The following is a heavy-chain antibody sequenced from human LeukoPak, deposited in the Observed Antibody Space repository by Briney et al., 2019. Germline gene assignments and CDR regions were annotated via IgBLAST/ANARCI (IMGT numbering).Heavy chain of an antibody. CDR2: ISAYNGNT. V-gene: IGHV1-18*01. CDR3: ARASYCSDGSCYSDY. J-gene: IGHJ4*02. D-gene: IGHD2-15*01. CDR1: GYTFSRYG. Sequence: ASVKVSCKASGYTFSRYGISWVRQAPGQGLEWMGWISAYNGNTIYAQKVKGRVTMTTDTSTSTAYMELRSLKSDDTAVYYCARASYCSDGSCYSDYWGQGTLVTVSS.